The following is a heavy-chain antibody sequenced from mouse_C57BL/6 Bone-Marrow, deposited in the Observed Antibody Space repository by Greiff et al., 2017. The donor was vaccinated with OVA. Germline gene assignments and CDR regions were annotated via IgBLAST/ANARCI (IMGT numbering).Heavy chain of an antibody. CDR2: IDPETGGT. CDR3: TRYDYDRGFAY. CDR1: GYTFTDYE. V-gene: IGHV1-15*01. J-gene: IGHJ3*01. Sequence: QVQLKQSGAELVRPGASVTLSCKASGYTFTDYEMHWVKQTPVHGLEWIGAIDPETGGTAYNQKFKGKAILTADKSSSTAYMELRSLTSEDSAVYYCTRYDYDRGFAYWGQGTLVTVSA. D-gene: IGHD2-4*01.